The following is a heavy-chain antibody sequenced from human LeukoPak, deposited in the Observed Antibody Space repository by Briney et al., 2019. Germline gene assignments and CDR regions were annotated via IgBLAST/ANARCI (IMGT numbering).Heavy chain of an antibody. CDR3: AKGGHDFNPFYW. CDR1: GFTFSTYA. V-gene: IGHV3-23*01. Sequence: PGGSLRLSCAAPGFTFSTYAMGWVRQAPGKGLEWGSSIKGGGGDPFYADSVKGRFTISRDNSKNTLFLQLDSLRAEDSAVYYCAKGGHDFNPFYWWGQGTLVTVSS. D-gene: IGHD2-21*02. CDR2: IKGGGGDP. J-gene: IGHJ4*02.